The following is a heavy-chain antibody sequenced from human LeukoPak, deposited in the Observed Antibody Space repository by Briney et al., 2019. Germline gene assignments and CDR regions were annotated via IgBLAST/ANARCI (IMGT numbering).Heavy chain of an antibody. J-gene: IGHJ4*02. D-gene: IGHD2-2*01. CDR2: INHSGST. V-gene: IGHV4-34*01. CDR3: ALVVPAAIKY. CDR1: GGSFSGYY. Sequence: SETLSLTCAVHGGSFSGYYWSWIRQPPGKGLEWIGEINHSGSTNYNPSLKSRVTISVDTSKNQFSLKLSSVTAADTAVYYCALVVPAAIKYWGQGTLVTVSS.